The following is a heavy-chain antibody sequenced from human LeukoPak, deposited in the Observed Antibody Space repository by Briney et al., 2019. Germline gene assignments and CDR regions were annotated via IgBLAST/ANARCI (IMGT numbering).Heavy chain of an antibody. CDR2: ISYDGSNK. D-gene: IGHD1-26*01. J-gene: IGHJ3*02. CDR3: ARDQGGSFLRGRTDDAFDI. V-gene: IGHV3-30*04. Sequence: GRSLRLSCAASGFTFSSYAMHWVRQAPGKGLEWVAVISYDGSNKYYADSVKGRFTISRDNSKNTLYLQMNSLRAEDTAVYYCARDQGGSFLRGRTDDAFDIWGQGTMVTVSS. CDR1: GFTFSSYA.